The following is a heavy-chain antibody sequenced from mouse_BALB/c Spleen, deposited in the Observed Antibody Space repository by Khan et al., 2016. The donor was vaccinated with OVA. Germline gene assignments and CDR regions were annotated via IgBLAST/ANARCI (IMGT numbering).Heavy chain of an antibody. V-gene: IGHV1S136*01. Sequence: EVQLQQSGPELGKPGASVKMSCKPSGYIFTNYVLHWVKQKPGQGLEWIGYINPYNGGTKYNEKFKGKAKLASDKPSITAYLELSSLTSEDSAVYYCARGNWQSYYFDYWGQGTTLTLSS. CDR2: INPYNGGT. CDR1: GYIFTNYV. CDR3: ARGNWQSYYFDY. J-gene: IGHJ2*01. D-gene: IGHD4-1*01.